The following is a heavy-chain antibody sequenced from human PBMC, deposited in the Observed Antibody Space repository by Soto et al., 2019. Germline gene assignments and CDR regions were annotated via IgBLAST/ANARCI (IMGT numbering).Heavy chain of an antibody. CDR3: ARGLNNYYDSSSSVDY. CDR2: INPNSGGT. J-gene: IGHJ4*02. Sequence: ASVKVSCKVSGYTLTELSMHWVRQAPGKGLEWMGWINPNSGGTNYAQKFQGWVTMTRDTSISTAYMELSRLRSDDTAVYYCARGLNNYYDSSSSVDYWGQGTLVTVSS. V-gene: IGHV1-2*04. CDR1: GYTLTELS. D-gene: IGHD3-22*01.